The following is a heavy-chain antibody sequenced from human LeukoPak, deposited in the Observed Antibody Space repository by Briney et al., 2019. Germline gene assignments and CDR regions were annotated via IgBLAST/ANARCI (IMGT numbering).Heavy chain of an antibody. CDR2: ISSSNITM. V-gene: IGHV3-11*01. CDR1: GFTFSNYY. CDR3: ARDGGYGDYPHFDY. Sequence: GGSLRLSCAASGFTFSNYYMTWIRQAPGKGLEWLSYISSSNITMYYADSVKGRFTISRDNAKKSLYLQMNSLRPDDTAVYYCARDGGYGDYPHFDYWGQGTLVTVSS. J-gene: IGHJ4*01. D-gene: IGHD4-17*01.